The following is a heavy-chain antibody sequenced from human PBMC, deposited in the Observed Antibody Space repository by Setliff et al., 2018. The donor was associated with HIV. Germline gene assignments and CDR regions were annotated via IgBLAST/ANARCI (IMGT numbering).Heavy chain of an antibody. CDR2: ISAYNGNI. Sequence: ASVKVSCKASCYIFSSYGISWERQAPGQGLEWMGWISAYNGNINYAHKFQGRVTMTTDTSTSTAHMELRSLRSDDTAVYYCARDREAGDWYFDLWGRGTLVTVSS. J-gene: IGHJ2*01. CDR3: ARDREAGDWYFDL. CDR1: CYIFSSYG. V-gene: IGHV1-18*01. D-gene: IGHD6-13*01.